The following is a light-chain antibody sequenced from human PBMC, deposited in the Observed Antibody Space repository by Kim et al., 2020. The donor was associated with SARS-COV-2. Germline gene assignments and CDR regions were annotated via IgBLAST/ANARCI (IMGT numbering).Light chain of an antibody. V-gene: IGKV3-20*01. CDR3: QQYGSSWT. J-gene: IGKJ1*01. Sequence: EIVLTQSPGTLSLSPGDRATLSSRASQSVYSNYLAWYQQKPGQAPRLLIYAASSRATGIPDRFSGSGSGTDFTLTIRRLQPEDFAVYYCQQYGSSWTFGQGTKVDIK. CDR2: AAS. CDR1: QSVYSNY.